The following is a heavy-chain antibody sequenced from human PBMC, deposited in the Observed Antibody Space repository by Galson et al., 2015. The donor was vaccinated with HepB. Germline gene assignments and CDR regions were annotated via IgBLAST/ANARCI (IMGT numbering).Heavy chain of an antibody. Sequence: SVKVSCKASGYTFTSYFMHWVRQAPGQRLEWMGSINVGNGVTKYSQKFQGRVTLTRDTSANTAYMELSSLTSEDTAVYYCMRSFDFWGQGTLVTVSS. CDR3: MRSFDF. V-gene: IGHV1-3*01. J-gene: IGHJ4*02. CDR1: GYTFTSYF. CDR2: INVGNGVT.